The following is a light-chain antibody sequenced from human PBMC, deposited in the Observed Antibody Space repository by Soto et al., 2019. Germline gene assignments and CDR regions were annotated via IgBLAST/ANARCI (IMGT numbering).Light chain of an antibody. J-gene: IGLJ3*02. V-gene: IGLV2-8*01. Sequence: QSALTQPPSASGSPGQSLTISYTGTSSDVGGYNFVSWYQQHPGKAPKLMISDVNRRPSGVPDRFSGSKSGNTASLTVSGLQAEDEADYYCSSYAGSNNWVFGGGTKLTVL. CDR1: SSDVGGYNF. CDR2: DVN. CDR3: SSYAGSNNWV.